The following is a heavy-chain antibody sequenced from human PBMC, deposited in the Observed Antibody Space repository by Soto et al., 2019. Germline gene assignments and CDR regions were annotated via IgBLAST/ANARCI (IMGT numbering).Heavy chain of an antibody. Sequence: SETLSLTCAVYGGSFSGYYWSWIRQPPGKGLEWIGEINHSGSANYNPSLKSRVTISVDKSKNHFSLKLSSVTAADTAVYYCARSEATGLDYWGQGTLVTVSS. D-gene: IGHD1-26*01. V-gene: IGHV4-34*01. CDR3: ARSEATGLDY. J-gene: IGHJ4*02. CDR1: GGSFSGYY. CDR2: INHSGSA.